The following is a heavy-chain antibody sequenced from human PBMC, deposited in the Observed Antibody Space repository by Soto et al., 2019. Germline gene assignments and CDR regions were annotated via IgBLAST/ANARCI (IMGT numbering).Heavy chain of an antibody. CDR2: IIPILGIA. V-gene: IGHV1-69*02. J-gene: IGHJ4*02. CDR3: ASPNQSRETGTTFEGVGLYDY. Sequence: QVQLVQSGAEVKKPGSSVKVSCKASGGTFSSYTISWVRQAPGQGLEWMGRIIPILGIANYAQKFQGRVTITADKSTSTAYMELSSLRSEDTAVYYCASPNQSRETGTTFEGVGLYDYWGQGTLVTVSS. CDR1: GGTFSSYT. D-gene: IGHD1-7*01.